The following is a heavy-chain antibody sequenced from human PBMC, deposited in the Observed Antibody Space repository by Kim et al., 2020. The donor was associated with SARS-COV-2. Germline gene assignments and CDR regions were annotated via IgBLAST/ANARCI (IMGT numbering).Heavy chain of an antibody. CDR1: GYTFTSYA. Sequence: SVKVSCKASGYTFTSYAMHWVRQAPGQRLEWMGWINAGNGNTKYSQKFQGRVTITRDTSASTAYMELSSLRSEDTAVYYCAAEDIVATTHLDYWGQGTLVTVSS. J-gene: IGHJ4*02. D-gene: IGHD5-12*01. V-gene: IGHV1-3*01. CDR2: INAGNGNT. CDR3: AAEDIVATTHLDY.